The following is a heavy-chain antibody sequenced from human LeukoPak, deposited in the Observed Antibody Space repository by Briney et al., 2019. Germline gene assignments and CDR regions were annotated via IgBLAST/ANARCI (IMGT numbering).Heavy chain of an antibody. V-gene: IGHV4-59*01. CDR1: GGSISSYY. J-gene: IGHJ4*02. CDR3: ARSPGEQWLGD. Sequence: SETLSLTCTVSGGSISSYYWSWIRQPPGKGLEWIGYIYYSGSTTYNPSLKSRVTISVDTSKNQFSLKLTSVTAADTAVYYCARSPGEQWLGDWGQGTLVTVSS. D-gene: IGHD6-19*01. CDR2: IYYSGST.